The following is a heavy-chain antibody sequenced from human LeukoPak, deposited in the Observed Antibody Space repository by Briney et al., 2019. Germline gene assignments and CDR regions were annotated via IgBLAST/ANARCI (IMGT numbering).Heavy chain of an antibody. CDR3: ARDPVTTWGYFDY. Sequence: GGSLRLSCAASGFTLRNYAIHWVRQAPGKGLEWVAVISSDGTNKNYADSVKGRFTISRDKAKNTVYLQVYSLRSEDTAVYYCARDPVTTWGYFDYWGQGTLVTVSS. J-gene: IGHJ4*02. CDR1: GFTLRNYA. CDR2: ISSDGTNK. V-gene: IGHV3-30-3*01. D-gene: IGHD4-17*01.